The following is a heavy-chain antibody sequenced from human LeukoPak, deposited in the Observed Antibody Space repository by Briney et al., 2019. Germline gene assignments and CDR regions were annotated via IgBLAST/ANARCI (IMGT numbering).Heavy chain of an antibody. CDR3: ARYSSGTILRY. V-gene: IGHV4-39*01. CDR1: GASISSNGYY. CDR2: IFYSGST. Sequence: PSETLSLTCTVSGASISSNGYYWGWIRQPPGKGLEWIGHIFYSGSTSYNPSLKSRVSISLDRSKSQFSLKLSSVTATDTAVYYCARYSSGTILRYWGQGTLVTVSS. D-gene: IGHD2-2*01. J-gene: IGHJ4*02.